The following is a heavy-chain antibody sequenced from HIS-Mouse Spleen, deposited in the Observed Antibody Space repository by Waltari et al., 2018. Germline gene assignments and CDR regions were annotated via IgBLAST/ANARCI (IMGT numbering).Heavy chain of an antibody. CDR1: GGSISSSSYY. V-gene: IGHV4-39*07. CDR2: IYDSGST. CDR3: AREIPYSSSWYDWYFDL. D-gene: IGHD6-13*01. Sequence: QLQLQESGPGLVKPSETLSLTCTVSGGSISSSSYYWVWIRQPPGKGLECIGSIYDSGSTYYNPSLKSRVTISVDTSKTQFSLKLSSVTAADTAVYYCAREIPYSSSWYDWYFDLWGRGTLVTVSS. J-gene: IGHJ2*01.